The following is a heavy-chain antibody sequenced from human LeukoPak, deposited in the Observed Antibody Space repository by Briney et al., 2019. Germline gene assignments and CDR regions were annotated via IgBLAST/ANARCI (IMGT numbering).Heavy chain of an antibody. CDR1: GFTFSSYA. CDR2: ISWNSGSI. J-gene: IGHJ6*04. Sequence: PGGSLRLSCAASGFTFSSYAMSWVRQAPGKGLEWVSGISWNSGSIGYADSVKGRFTISRDNAKNSLYLQMNSLRAEDTAVYYRAELGITMIGGVWGKGTTVTISS. D-gene: IGHD3-10*02. CDR3: AELGITMIGGV. V-gene: IGHV3-9*01.